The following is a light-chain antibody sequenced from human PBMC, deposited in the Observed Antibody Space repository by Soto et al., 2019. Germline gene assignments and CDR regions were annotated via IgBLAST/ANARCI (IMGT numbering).Light chain of an antibody. Sequence: EIVMTQTPLSSPVTLGQPASLSCRSNQSLVHSNGATYLSWFHQRPGQPPRLLIYKVSNRFSGVPDIFRGSGAVTDFTLEITRVEAEDVGVYYGMQGVQFPRTFGHGTKVEIK. CDR1: QSLVHSNGATY. J-gene: IGKJ1*01. V-gene: IGKV2-24*01. CDR2: KVS. CDR3: MQGVQFPRT.